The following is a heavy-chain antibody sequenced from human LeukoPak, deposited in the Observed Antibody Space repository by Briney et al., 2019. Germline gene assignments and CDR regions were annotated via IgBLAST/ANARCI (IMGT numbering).Heavy chain of an antibody. D-gene: IGHD3-10*02. CDR3: TTFVALRGFDV. CDR2: IRGSGGGS. J-gene: IGHJ6*02. V-gene: IGHV3-23*01. CDR1: GFTFSSYA. Sequence: GGSLRLSCAASGFTFSSYAMNWVRQAPGKGLEWVSVIRGSGGGSYYGDSVKGRFTISRDNSKNTLYLQMNSLRAEDMAVYYCTTFVALRGFDVWGQGTMVTVSS.